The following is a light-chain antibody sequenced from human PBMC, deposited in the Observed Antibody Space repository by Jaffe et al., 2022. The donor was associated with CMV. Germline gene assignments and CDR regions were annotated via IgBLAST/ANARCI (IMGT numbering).Light chain of an antibody. J-gene: IGKJ2*01. CDR2: DAS. CDR3: QQRGNWPPRYT. V-gene: IGKV3-11*01. CDR1: QSFKSY. Sequence: EPVLTQSPATLSLSPGDRATLSCRAPQSFKSYLAWYQQKPGQAPRLLIYDASKRATGVPARFSGSGSGTDFTLTISSLEPEDFAVYYCQQRGNWPPRYTFGPGTKLEIK.